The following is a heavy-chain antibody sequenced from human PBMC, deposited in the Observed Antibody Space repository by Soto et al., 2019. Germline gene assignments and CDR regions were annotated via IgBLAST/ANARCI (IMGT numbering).Heavy chain of an antibody. CDR1: GFTFNNYW. J-gene: IGHJ4*02. D-gene: IGHD2-8*01. CDR3: ARLSTAVANGDY. V-gene: IGHV3-7*03. CDR2: IKQDGSEK. Sequence: QPVGSLRLSCAASGFTFNNYWMSWVRQTPVKGLEWVANIKQDGSEKYYVDSVKGRFTISRDNAENSLFLQMDSLRAEDTAVYYCARLSTAVANGDYWGQGILVTVSS.